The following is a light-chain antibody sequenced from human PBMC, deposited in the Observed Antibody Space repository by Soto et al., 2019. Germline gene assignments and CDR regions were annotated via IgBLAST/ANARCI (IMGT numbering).Light chain of an antibody. Sequence: EIVLTQSPATLSLSPGERATLSCRASPSVSSYLAWYQQKPGQAPRILIYDASNRATGIPARFSGSGSGTDFTLTISSLEPEDFAVYYCQQRNNWPRGTFGQGTRLEIK. V-gene: IGKV3-11*01. J-gene: IGKJ5*01. CDR1: PSVSSY. CDR2: DAS. CDR3: QQRNNWPRGT.